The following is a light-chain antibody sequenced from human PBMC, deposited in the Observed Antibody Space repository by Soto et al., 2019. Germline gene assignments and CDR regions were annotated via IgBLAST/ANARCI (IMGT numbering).Light chain of an antibody. CDR2: DVS. V-gene: IGLV2-11*01. CDR1: SSDVGTYNF. Sequence: QSVLTQPRSVSGSPGQSVTISCTGTSSDVGTYNFVSWYQQHPGKAPNVMIYDVSERPSGVPDRFSGSKSGNTASLTISGLQAEDEADYYCCSYAGSPRYVFGTGTKVTVL. CDR3: CSYAGSPRYV. J-gene: IGLJ1*01.